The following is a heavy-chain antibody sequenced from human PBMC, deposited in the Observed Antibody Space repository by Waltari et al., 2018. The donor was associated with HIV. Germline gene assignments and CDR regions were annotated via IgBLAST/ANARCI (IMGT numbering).Heavy chain of an antibody. J-gene: IGHJ5*02. Sequence: EVQLVESGGGLVTPGGSLRLSCAASGFTFRSHRMTWVRQVPGKGLEWVSSISSSSSYIYYAGSVKGRFTISRDNAKNSLYLQMNSLRAEDTAVYYCARDGWVNWFDPWGQGTLVTVSS. V-gene: IGHV3-21*01. CDR3: ARDGWVNWFDP. D-gene: IGHD3-10*01. CDR1: GFTFRSHR. CDR2: ISSSSSYI.